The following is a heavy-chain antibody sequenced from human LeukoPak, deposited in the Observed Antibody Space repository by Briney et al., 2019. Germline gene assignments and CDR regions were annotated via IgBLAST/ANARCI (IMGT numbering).Heavy chain of an antibody. J-gene: IGHJ4*02. CDR3: ARVYEGYDSSGYYYVPDY. CDR1: GGSISSSY. CDR2: IYTSVST. D-gene: IGHD3-22*01. V-gene: IGHV4-4*07. Sequence: SETLSLTCTVSGGSISSSYWSWIRQPAGKGLEWIGRIYTSVSTIYNPSLKSRVTMSVDTSKNQFSLRLSSVTAADTAVYYCARVYEGYDSSGYYYVPDYWGQGTLVTVSS.